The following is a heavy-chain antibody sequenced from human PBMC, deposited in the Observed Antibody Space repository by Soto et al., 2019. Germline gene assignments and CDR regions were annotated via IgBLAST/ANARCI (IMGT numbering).Heavy chain of an antibody. D-gene: IGHD4-17*01. Sequence: PSETLSLTCAVSSGSISSSNWWSWVRQPPGKGLEWIGEIYHSGSTNYNPSLKSRVTISVDKSKNQFSLKLSSVTAADTAVYYCARATPFDYGDYLVFDYWGQGTLVTVSS. CDR1: SGSISSSNW. V-gene: IGHV4-4*02. J-gene: IGHJ4*02. CDR2: IYHSGST. CDR3: ARATPFDYGDYLVFDY.